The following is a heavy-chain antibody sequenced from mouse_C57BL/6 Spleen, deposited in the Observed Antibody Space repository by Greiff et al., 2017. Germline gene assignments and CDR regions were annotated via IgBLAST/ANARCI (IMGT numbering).Heavy chain of an antibody. CDR1: GYSFTGYY. CDR2: INPSTGGT. V-gene: IGHV1-42*01. D-gene: IGHD2-2*01. Sequence: EVQLQQSGPELVKPGASVKISCKASGYSFTGYYMNWVKQSPEKSLEWIGEINPSTGGTTYNQKFKAKATLTVDKSSSTAYMQLKSLTSEDSAVYYCARSRWLPFDYWGQGTTLTVSS. J-gene: IGHJ2*01. CDR3: ARSRWLPFDY.